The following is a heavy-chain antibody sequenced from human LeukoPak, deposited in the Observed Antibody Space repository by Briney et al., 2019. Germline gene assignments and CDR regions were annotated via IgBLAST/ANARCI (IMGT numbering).Heavy chain of an antibody. CDR1: GYIFTSYW. CDR3: ASWVGSGGSCYSGCYGMDV. J-gene: IGHJ6*02. Sequence: GESLKISCKGSGYIFTSYWIGWVRQLPGKGLEWMGIIYPGDSDTRYSPSFQGQVTISADKSISTAYLQWSSLKASDTAMYYCASWVGSGGSCYSGCYGMDVWGQGTTVTVSS. D-gene: IGHD2-15*01. CDR2: IYPGDSDT. V-gene: IGHV5-51*01.